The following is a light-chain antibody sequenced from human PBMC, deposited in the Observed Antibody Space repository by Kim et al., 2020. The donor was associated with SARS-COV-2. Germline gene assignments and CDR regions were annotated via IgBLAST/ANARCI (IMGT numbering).Light chain of an antibody. Sequence: APGKTARITCEGNNIGSKSVHWYQQKPGQAPVLVIYYDSDRPSGIPERLSGSNSGNTATLTISRVEAGDEADYYCQVWESSSDHVLFGGGTQLTVL. J-gene: IGLJ2*01. CDR1: NIGSKS. V-gene: IGLV3-21*01. CDR3: QVWESSSDHVL. CDR2: YDS.